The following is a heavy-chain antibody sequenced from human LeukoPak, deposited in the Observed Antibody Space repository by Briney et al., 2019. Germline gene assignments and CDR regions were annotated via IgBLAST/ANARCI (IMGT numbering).Heavy chain of an antibody. D-gene: IGHD6-19*01. CDR3: ARDRGSGWTYYYYGMDV. Sequence: GGSLRLSCAASGFTFSSYWMSWVRQAPGKGLEWVANIKQDGSEKYYVDSVKGRFTISRDNAKNSLYLQMNSLRAEDTAVYYCARDRGSGWTYYYYGMDVWGQGTTVTVSS. J-gene: IGHJ6*02. CDR1: GFTFSSYW. V-gene: IGHV3-7*05. CDR2: IKQDGSEK.